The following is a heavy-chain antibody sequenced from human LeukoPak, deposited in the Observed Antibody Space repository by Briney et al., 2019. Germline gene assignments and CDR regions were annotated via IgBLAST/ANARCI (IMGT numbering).Heavy chain of an antibody. Sequence: SETLSLTCIVSGDSISSDYWSWIRQSPGKGLGWIGYINYSGSSEYNPSLKSRVTISVDRSKNQVSLKMRSVTAADTAVYYCARLDCISDTCYNYWALGALVTVSS. CDR1: GDSISSDY. CDR2: INYSGSS. CDR3: ARLDCISDTCYNY. D-gene: IGHD2-21*01. J-gene: IGHJ4*02. V-gene: IGHV4-59*08.